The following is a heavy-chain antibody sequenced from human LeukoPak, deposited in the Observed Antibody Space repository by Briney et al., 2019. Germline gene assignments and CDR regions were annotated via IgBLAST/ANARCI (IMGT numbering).Heavy chain of an antibody. CDR2: INPNSGGT. D-gene: IGHD3-10*01. Sequence: ASVKVSCKASGYTFTGYYMHWVRQAPGQGLEWMGRINPNSGGTNYAQRFQSRVTMTRDTSISTAYMELSRLRSDDTAVYYCARDHYGYSSGSGFDCWGQGILVTVSS. CDR3: ARDHYGYSSGSGFDC. CDR1: GYTFTGYY. V-gene: IGHV1-2*06. J-gene: IGHJ4*02.